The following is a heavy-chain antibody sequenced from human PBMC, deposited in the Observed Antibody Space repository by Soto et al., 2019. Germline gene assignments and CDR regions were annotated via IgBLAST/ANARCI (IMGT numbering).Heavy chain of an antibody. J-gene: IGHJ6*03. D-gene: IGHD3-3*01. V-gene: IGHV3-7*01. Sequence: PSETLSLTCTVSGGSISSSSYYWGWIRQPPGKGLEWVANIKQDGSEKYYVDSVKGRFTISRDNAKNSLYLQMNSLRAEDTAVYYCARVLTYYDFWSGYYSSQGYYYMDVWGKGTTVTVSS. CDR3: ARVLTYYDFWSGYYSSQGYYYMDV. CDR1: GGSISSSSYY. CDR2: IKQDGSEK.